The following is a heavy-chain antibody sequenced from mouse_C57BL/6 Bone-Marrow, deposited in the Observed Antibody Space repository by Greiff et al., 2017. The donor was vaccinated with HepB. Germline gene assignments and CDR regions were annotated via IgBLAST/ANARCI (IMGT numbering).Heavy chain of an antibody. V-gene: IGHV1-74*01. CDR2: IHPSDSDT. J-gene: IGHJ3*01. Sequence: QVQLQQPGTELVKPGASVKLSCKASGYTFTSYWMHWVKQRPGQGLEWIGRIHPSDSDTNYNQKFKGKATLTVDKSSSTAYMQLSSLTSEDSAVYYCAIRGYYDYLFAYWGQGTLVTVSA. CDR3: AIRGYYDYLFAY. D-gene: IGHD2-4*01. CDR1: GYTFTSYW.